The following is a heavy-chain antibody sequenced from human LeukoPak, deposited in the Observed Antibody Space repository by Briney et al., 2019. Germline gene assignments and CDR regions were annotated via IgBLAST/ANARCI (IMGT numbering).Heavy chain of an antibody. CDR2: IYYSGTT. CDR1: GGSISNYY. CDR3: AKEGNDYGANSIDY. D-gene: IGHD4-23*01. V-gene: IGHV4-59*01. J-gene: IGHJ4*02. Sequence: SETLSLTCTVFGGSISNYYWSWIRQPPGKGLEWIGYIYYSGTTNYNPSLKSRVTISVDHSKNQFSLKLTSVTAADTAVYYCAKEGNDYGANSIDYWGQGTLVTVSS.